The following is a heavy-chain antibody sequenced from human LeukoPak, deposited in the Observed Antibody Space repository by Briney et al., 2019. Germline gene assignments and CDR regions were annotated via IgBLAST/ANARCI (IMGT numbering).Heavy chain of an antibody. D-gene: IGHD3-22*01. CDR3: AKDGDYYDSSGYAY. Sequence: GRSLRLSCAASGFTFSSYAMSWVRQAPGKGLEWASAISGSGGSTYYADSVKGRFTISRDNSKNTLYLQMNSLRAEDTAVYYCAKDGDYYDSSGYAYWGQGTLVTVSS. CDR2: ISGSGGST. CDR1: GFTFSSYA. V-gene: IGHV3-23*01. J-gene: IGHJ4*02.